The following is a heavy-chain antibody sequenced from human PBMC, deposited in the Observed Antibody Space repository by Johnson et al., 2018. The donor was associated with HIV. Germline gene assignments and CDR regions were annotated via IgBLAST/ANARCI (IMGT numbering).Heavy chain of an antibody. J-gene: IGHJ3*02. CDR1: GFTFNTYA. Sequence: QVQLVETGGGVVRPGRSLRLSCATSGFTFNTYAIHWVRQAPGKGLEWVAVISYDGSNKYYADSVKGRFTISRDNSKNTLYLQMNSLRAEDTAVYYCARVATHAFDIWGHGTMVTVSS. V-gene: IGHV3-30-3*01. CDR2: ISYDGSNK. CDR3: ARVATHAFDI. D-gene: IGHD1-26*01.